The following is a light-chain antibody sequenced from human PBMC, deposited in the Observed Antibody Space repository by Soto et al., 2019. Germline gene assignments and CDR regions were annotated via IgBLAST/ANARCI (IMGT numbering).Light chain of an antibody. CDR1: QGVTTN. Sequence: EIVMTQSPDTLSVSPGVSSPLTGRAGQGVTTNFAWYQQKSGQSPRLLIYDVSIRATGVPARFSATGSETDFTLTISGLQSGESAVYFCQQYNNWPCSFGKGKRLEIK. CDR3: QQYNNWPCS. CDR2: DVS. J-gene: IGKJ5*01. V-gene: IGKV3-15*01.